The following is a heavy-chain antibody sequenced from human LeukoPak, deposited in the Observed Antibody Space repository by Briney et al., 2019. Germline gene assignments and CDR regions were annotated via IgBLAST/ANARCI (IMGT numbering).Heavy chain of an antibody. CDR2: MNPNSGNT. D-gene: IGHD3-16*02. V-gene: IGHV1-8*01. Sequence: ASVKVSCKASGYTFTSYDINWVRQATGQGLEWMGWMNPNSGNTGYAQKFQGRVTMTRNTSISTAYMALSSLRSEDTAVYDSGRSKYLFGGVIVRTRYGYWGQGPQVTVSS. J-gene: IGHJ4*02. CDR3: GRSKYLFGGVIVRTRYGY. CDR1: GYTFTSYD.